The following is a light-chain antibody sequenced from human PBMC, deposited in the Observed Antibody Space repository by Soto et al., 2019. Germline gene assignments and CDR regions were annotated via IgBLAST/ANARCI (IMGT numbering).Light chain of an antibody. J-gene: IGKJ1*01. Sequence: EIGLTQSPGTLSLSPGQRATLSCRASQTISTTYLAWYQQKSGQAPRLLIYGTSSRATGIPDRFSGSGSGTDFTLTISRLEPEDFAVYYCQQYGSSWTFGQGTKVEIK. V-gene: IGKV3-20*01. CDR2: GTS. CDR3: QQYGSSWT. CDR1: QTISTTY.